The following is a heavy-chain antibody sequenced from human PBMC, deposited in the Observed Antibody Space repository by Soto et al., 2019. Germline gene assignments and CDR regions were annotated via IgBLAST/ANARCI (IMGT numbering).Heavy chain of an antibody. CDR3: AKGSFGFDY. CDR1: GVTFTSYA. Sequence: GGSLRLSCAASGVTFTSYAMTWVRQVPGEGLQWVSSISKSGDSTYYADSVKGRFTTSRDNSKNTLYLQMNSLRAEDTAIYYCAKGSFGFDYWGQGTLVTAPQ. J-gene: IGHJ4*02. D-gene: IGHD3-10*01. V-gene: IGHV3-23*01. CDR2: ISKSGDST.